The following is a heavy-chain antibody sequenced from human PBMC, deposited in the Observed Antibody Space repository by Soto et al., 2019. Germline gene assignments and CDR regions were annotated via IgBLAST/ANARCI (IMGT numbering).Heavy chain of an antibody. CDR1: GYSFTSYW. J-gene: IGHJ6*02. Sequence: PGESLKISCNGSGYSFTSYWIGWVRQMPGKGLEWMGIIYPGDSDTRYSPSFQGQVTISADKSISTAYLQWSSLKASDTAMYYCARRFYDFSGAYYYGMDVWGQGTTVTVSS. CDR3: ARRFYDFSGAYYYGMDV. CDR2: IYPGDSDT. D-gene: IGHD3-3*01. V-gene: IGHV5-51*01.